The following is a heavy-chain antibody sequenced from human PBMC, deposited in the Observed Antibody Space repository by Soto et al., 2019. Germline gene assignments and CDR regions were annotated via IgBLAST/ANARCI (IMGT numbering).Heavy chain of an antibody. CDR1: GLSFSTSGVG. J-gene: IGHJ4*02. Sequence: QITLKESGPTLVKPTQTLTLTCTFSGLSFSTSGVGVGWIRQPPGKALEWLALIYWDDDKRYTPSLRSRLTITKDTSKNQVVLTMTNMDPVDTATYYCALSKGYCTNGVCYFDYWGQGTLVTVSS. CDR2: IYWDDDK. CDR3: ALSKGYCTNGVCYFDY. D-gene: IGHD2-8*01. V-gene: IGHV2-5*02.